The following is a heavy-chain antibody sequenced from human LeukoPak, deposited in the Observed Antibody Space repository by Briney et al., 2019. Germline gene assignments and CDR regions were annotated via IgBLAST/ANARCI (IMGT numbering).Heavy chain of an antibody. CDR2: IYYSGST. CDR3: ARGSTPPYCSGGSCYPYYFDY. D-gene: IGHD2-15*01. CDR1: GGSISSSSYY. J-gene: IGHJ4*02. Sequence: SETLSLTCTVSGGSISSSSYYWGWIRQPPGKGLEWIGSIYYSGSTYYNPSLKSRVTISVDTSKNQFSLKLSSVTAADTAVYYCARGSTPPYCSGGSCYPYYFDYWGQGTLVTVSS. V-gene: IGHV4-39*07.